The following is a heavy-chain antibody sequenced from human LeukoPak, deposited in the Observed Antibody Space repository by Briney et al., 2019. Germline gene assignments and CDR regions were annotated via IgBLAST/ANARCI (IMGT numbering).Heavy chain of an antibody. V-gene: IGHV1-46*01. CDR2: INPSGGST. CDR1: GYTFTSNY. Sequence: PEASVKVSCKAFGYTFTSNYMHWVRQAPGQGLEWMGIINPSGGSTSYAQKFQGRITLSRDTSASTVYMELSSLRSDDTAVYYCARNRLRPNDFDYWGQGTLVTVSS. J-gene: IGHJ4*02. CDR3: ARNRLRPNDFDY. D-gene: IGHD4-17*01.